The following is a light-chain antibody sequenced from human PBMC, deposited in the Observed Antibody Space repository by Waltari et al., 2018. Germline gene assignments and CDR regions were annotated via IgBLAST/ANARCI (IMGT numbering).Light chain of an antibody. CDR3: MQTLHLPWT. J-gene: IGKJ1*01. V-gene: IGKV2D-29*01. Sequence: ILMTQTPLALSIIPGQPASISCKSSHSLLHSDGKTYLYWYLQKPDQAPRLLLHEVSNRFSGVPERFSGSGSGTDFTLKISRAEAEDVGVYYCMQTLHLPWTFGQGTKVEI. CDR1: HSLLHSDGKTY. CDR2: EVS.